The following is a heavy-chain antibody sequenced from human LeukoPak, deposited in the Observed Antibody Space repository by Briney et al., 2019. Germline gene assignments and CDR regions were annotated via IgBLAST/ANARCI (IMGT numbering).Heavy chain of an antibody. V-gene: IGHV3-23*01. CDR2: ISGGGGST. Sequence: GGSLTLSCAASGFTFSNYAMSWVRQAPGKGLEWVSAISGGGGSTYYADSVRGRFTVSRDNSRNTLYLQMNNLRAENTAVYYCAKVPISSGWPNFDYWGQGTLVTVSS. D-gene: IGHD6-19*01. CDR3: AKVPISSGWPNFDY. CDR1: GFTFSNYA. J-gene: IGHJ4*02.